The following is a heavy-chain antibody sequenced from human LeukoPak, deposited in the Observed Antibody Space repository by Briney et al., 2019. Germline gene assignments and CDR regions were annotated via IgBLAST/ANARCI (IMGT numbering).Heavy chain of an antibody. Sequence: PGRSLRLSCAASGFTFSNYAMHWVRQAPGKGLEWVAVISYDGSKKWYADSVRGRFSISRDNSKNTLSLQMNSLRGEDTAVYYCARDLSGSYSIGNWGQGTQVTVSS. CDR1: GFTFSNYA. CDR3: ARDLSGSYSIGN. D-gene: IGHD1-26*01. CDR2: ISYDGSKK. J-gene: IGHJ4*02. V-gene: IGHV3-30-3*01.